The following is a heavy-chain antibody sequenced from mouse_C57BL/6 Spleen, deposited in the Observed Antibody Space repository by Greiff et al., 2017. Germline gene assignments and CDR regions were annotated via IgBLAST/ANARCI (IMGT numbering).Heavy chain of an antibody. CDR3: ARAAGWLLRGDAY. Sequence: QVQLQQPGAELVMPGASVKLSCKASGYTFTSYWMHWVKQRPGQGLEWIGEIDPSDSYTNYNQKFKGKSTLTVDKSSSTAYMQLSSLTSEDSAVYYGARAAGWLLRGDAYWGQGTLVTVSA. V-gene: IGHV1-69*01. D-gene: IGHD2-3*01. CDR2: IDPSDSYT. CDR1: GYTFTSYW. J-gene: IGHJ3*01.